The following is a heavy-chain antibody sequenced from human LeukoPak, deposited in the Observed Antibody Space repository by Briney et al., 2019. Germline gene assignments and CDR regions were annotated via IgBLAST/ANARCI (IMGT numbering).Heavy chain of an antibody. D-gene: IGHD1-26*01. CDR1: GYTFTSYY. CDR3: ARDKNSGSYPKDY. V-gene: IGHV1-18*04. CDR2: ISAYNGNT. J-gene: IGHJ4*02. Sequence: ASVKVSCKASGYTFTSYYMHWVRQAPGQGLEWMGWISAYNGNTNYAQKLQGRVTMTTDTSTSTAYMELRSLRSDDTAVYYCARDKNSGSYPKDYWGQGTLVTVSS.